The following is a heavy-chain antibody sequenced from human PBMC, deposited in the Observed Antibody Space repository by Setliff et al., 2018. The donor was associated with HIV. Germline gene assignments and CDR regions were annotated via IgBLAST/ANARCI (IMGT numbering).Heavy chain of an antibody. CDR1: GFTFNNAW. CDR3: TTSNSGYDYLLDY. V-gene: IGHV3-15*01. J-gene: IGHJ4*02. D-gene: IGHD5-12*01. Sequence: PGESLKISCEASGFTFNNAWMSWVRQAPGKGLEWVGRIKSKTGGGTTDYAAPVKGRFTISRDDSKNTLYLQMNSLKTEDTAVYYCTTSNSGYDYLLDYWGQGTLVTVSS. CDR2: IKSKTGGGTT.